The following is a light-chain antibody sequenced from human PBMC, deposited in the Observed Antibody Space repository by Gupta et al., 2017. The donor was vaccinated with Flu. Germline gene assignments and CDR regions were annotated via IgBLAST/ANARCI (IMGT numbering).Light chain of an antibody. CDR3: HQYFSFPRT. J-gene: IGKJ4*01. V-gene: IGKV1-8*01. CDR1: QDISGY. Sequence: GDRVTITCRPGQDISGYLAWYQQKPGKAPKLLMYAASTLQSGVPSRFSGNRSGTDFTLITSSLQSEDFATYYCHQYFSFPRTFGGGTKVEI. CDR2: AAS.